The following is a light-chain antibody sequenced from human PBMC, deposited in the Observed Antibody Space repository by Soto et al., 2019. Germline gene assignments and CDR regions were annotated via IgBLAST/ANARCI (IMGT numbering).Light chain of an antibody. J-gene: IGLJ2*01. Sequence: QAVVTQPPSASGTPGQRVTIACSGGSSNIESNTVNWYQQVPGTAPKLLVYSNNQRPSGVPDRFSGSQAGTSASLAISGLQFEDEADYYCATWDDSLNGWVIGGGTKLTVL. CDR2: SNN. CDR1: SSNIESNT. V-gene: IGLV1-44*01. CDR3: ATWDDSLNGWV.